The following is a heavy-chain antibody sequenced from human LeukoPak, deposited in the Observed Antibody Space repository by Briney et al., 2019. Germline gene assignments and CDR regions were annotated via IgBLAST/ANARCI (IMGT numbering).Heavy chain of an antibody. D-gene: IGHD3-3*02. CDR2: ILSSGST. CDR3: ARRVISEFSIDKGNWLDP. J-gene: IGHJ5*02. CDR1: GGSISNYY. Sequence: SETLSLTCTVSGGSISNYYWNWIRQSPGKGLGWIGYILSSGSTHHNPSLTSRISLSVDTSKNQFSLKLSSVTAADTAVYYCARRVISEFSIDKGNWLDPWGQGTLLTVSS. V-gene: IGHV4-4*09.